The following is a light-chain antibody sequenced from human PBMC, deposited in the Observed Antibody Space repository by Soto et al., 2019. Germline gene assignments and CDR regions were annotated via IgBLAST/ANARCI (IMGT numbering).Light chain of an antibody. V-gene: IGLV2-8*01. CDR3: SSYAGSNNFVV. CDR2: EVS. CDR1: SSDVGGYNY. Sequence: QSALTQPPSASGSTGQSVTISCTGTSSDVGGYNYVSWYQQHPGKAPKLMIYEVSKRHSGVPDRFSGSKSGNTASLTVSGLQAEDEADYYCSSYAGSNNFVVFGGGTKVTVL. J-gene: IGLJ2*01.